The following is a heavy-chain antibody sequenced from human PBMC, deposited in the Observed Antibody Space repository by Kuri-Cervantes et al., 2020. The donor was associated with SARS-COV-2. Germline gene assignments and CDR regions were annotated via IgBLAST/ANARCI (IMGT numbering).Heavy chain of an antibody. V-gene: IGHV3-30*03. D-gene: IGHD3-22*01. CDR3: ARDPYVGSGYYLLDF. Sequence: GGSLRLSCAASGFSFSNYAMHWVRQAPGKGLEWVAIISYDGGYENYADSVQCRFTISRDNDKHTLYLQVNSVKTEDTAVYYCARDPYVGSGYYLLDFWGQGTLVTVSS. J-gene: IGHJ4*02. CDR2: ISYDGGYE. CDR1: GFSFSNYA.